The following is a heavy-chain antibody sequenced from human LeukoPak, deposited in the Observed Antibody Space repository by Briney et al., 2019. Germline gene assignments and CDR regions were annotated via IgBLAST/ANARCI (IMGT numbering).Heavy chain of an antibody. CDR2: IKQDGSEI. CDR3: ARDAPGITIFGAG. V-gene: IGHV3-7*01. J-gene: IGHJ4*02. Sequence: PGGSLRLSCAASGFTFNNYWMSWVRQAPGKGLEGVANIKQDGSEIYYVDSVKGRFTISRDNAKNSLYLQMNSLRAEDTAVYYCARDAPGITIFGAGWGQGTLVTVSS. CDR1: GFTFNNYW. D-gene: IGHD3-3*01.